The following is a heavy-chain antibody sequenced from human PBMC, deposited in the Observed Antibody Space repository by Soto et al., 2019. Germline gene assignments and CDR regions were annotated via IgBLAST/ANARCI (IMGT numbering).Heavy chain of an antibody. J-gene: IGHJ5*02. V-gene: IGHV4-31*03. CDR2: IYFSGTT. CDR3: ARRDRSGFSYWLDT. CDR1: GGSISSGDYY. D-gene: IGHD3-22*01. Sequence: QVQLQESGPGLVKPSQTLSLTCTVSGGSISSGDYYWSWIRQHPGKGLEWIGTIYFSGTTYYNPSLKSRVTISVDTSKNQFSLKLSSVTAADTAVYYCARRDRSGFSYWLDTWGQGTLVTVSS.